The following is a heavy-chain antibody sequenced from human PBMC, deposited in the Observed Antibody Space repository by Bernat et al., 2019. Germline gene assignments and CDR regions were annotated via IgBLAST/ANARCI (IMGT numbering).Heavy chain of an antibody. V-gene: IGHV4-31*03. D-gene: IGHD7-27*01. CDR3: AREANWGYLLDY. Sequence: QVQLQESGPGLVKPSQTLSLTCTVSGGSISSGGYYWSWIRQHPGKGLEWIGYIYYSGSTYYNPSLNGRGTLSVDTSKNQFSLKVGSVTAADTAVYYCAREANWGYLLDYWGQGTLVTVSS. CDR1: GGSISSGGYY. J-gene: IGHJ4*02. CDR2: IYYSGST.